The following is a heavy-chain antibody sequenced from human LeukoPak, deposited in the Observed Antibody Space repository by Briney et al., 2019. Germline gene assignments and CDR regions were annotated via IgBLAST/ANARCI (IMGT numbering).Heavy chain of an antibody. CDR1: GFTFSSYA. D-gene: IGHD3-22*01. J-gene: IGHJ2*01. CDR2: ISGSGGST. CDR3: AKVGSYYYDSSGYSPDVYFDL. Sequence: GGSLRLSCAASGFTFSSYAMRWVRQAPGKGLEWVSAISGSGGSTYYADSVKGRFTISRDNSKNTLYLQMNSLRAEDTAVYYCAKVGSYYYDSSGYSPDVYFDLWGRGTLVTVSS. V-gene: IGHV3-23*01.